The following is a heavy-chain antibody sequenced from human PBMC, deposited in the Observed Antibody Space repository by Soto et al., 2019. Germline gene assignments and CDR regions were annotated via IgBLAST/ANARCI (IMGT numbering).Heavy chain of an antibody. D-gene: IGHD1-1*01. Sequence: EVQLVESGGGLVQPGGSLRLSCAASGFTFRSYWMHWVRQAPGKGLVWVSRSNSDGRSTSYADAMKGRFTISRDNAKNTLNLQMNSLRAEDTAVYYCARGRGGLERRSDAFDIWGQGTMVTVSS. CDR1: GFTFRSYW. CDR3: ARGRGGLERRSDAFDI. V-gene: IGHV3-74*01. J-gene: IGHJ3*02. CDR2: SNSDGRST.